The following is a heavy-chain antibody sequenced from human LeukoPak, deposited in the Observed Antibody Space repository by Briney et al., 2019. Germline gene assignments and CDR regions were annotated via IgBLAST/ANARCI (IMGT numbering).Heavy chain of an antibody. CDR2: ISAYNGNT. Sequence: ASVKVSCKASGYTFTSYGISWVRQAPGEGLEWMGWISAYNGNTNYAQKLQGRVTMTTDTSTSTAYMELRSLRSDDTAVYYCARDGPIVVVPAANEGGDYWGQGTLVAVSP. J-gene: IGHJ4*02. V-gene: IGHV1-18*01. CDR1: GYTFTSYG. CDR3: ARDGPIVVVPAANEGGDY. D-gene: IGHD2-2*01.